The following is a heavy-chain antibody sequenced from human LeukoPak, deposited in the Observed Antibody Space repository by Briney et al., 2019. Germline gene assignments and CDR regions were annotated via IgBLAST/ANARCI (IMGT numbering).Heavy chain of an antibody. J-gene: IGHJ6*02. CDR2: ISGGGGST. CDR1: GFTFSSYA. Sequence: PGGSLRLSCAASGFTFSSYAMSWVRQAPGKGLEWVSAISGGGGSTYYADSVKGRFTISRDNSKNTLYLRMNSLRAEDTAVYYCAKGHYCTNGVCYDYYYYGMDVWGQGTTVTVSS. CDR3: AKGHYCTNGVCYDYYYYGMDV. V-gene: IGHV3-23*01. D-gene: IGHD2-8*01.